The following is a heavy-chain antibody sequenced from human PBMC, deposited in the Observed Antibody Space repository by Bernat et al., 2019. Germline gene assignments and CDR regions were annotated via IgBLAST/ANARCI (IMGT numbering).Heavy chain of an antibody. CDR3: AEISVGISWFFDP. CDR1: GFTFSSYG. CDR2: IRYDGSNK. J-gene: IGHJ2*01. Sequence: QVQLVESGGGVVQPGGSLRLSCSASGFTFSSYGMHWVRQAPGKGLERVAFIRYDGSNKYYADSVKGRFTISRDNYKNKLYLQMNSLRAEDTAVYYCAEISVGISWFFDPWGRGTLVTVSS. V-gene: IGHV3-30*02. D-gene: IGHD2-15*01.